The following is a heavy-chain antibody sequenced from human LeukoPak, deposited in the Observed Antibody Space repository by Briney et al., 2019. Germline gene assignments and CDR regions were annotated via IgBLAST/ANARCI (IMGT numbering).Heavy chain of an antibody. Sequence: GGSLRLSCAASGFTFSSYAMSWVRQAPGKGLEWVSAISGSGGSTYYADSVKGRFTISRDNSKNTLYLQMNSLGAEDTAVYYCAKDQAVMVEYYFDYWGQGTLVTVSS. V-gene: IGHV3-23*01. CDR3: AKDQAVMVEYYFDY. J-gene: IGHJ4*02. CDR2: ISGSGGST. CDR1: GFTFSSYA. D-gene: IGHD3-16*01.